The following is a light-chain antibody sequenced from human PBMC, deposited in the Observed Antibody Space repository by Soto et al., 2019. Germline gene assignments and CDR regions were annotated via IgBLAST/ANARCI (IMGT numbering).Light chain of an antibody. Sequence: QAVVTQEPSLTVSPGGTVTLTCGSSTGAVTGGHYPYWFQQKPGQAPTTLTYDTSGKHSWTPARFSGSLLGGKAALTLSGAQPEDEAEYYCLLSYPGARVFGTGTKLTVL. V-gene: IGLV7-46*01. CDR2: DTS. CDR1: TGAVTGGHY. J-gene: IGLJ1*01. CDR3: LLSYPGARV.